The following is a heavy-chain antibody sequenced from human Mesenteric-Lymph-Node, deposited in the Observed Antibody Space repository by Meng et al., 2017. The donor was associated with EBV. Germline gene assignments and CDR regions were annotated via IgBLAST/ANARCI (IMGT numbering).Heavy chain of an antibody. CDR2: TYYRSKWYN. Sequence: QVQLQQSGPGLVTLSQTLSLTCVISGDSVSSSSAAWTWIRQSPSRGLEWLGRTYYRSKWYNDYAVFVKSRITINPDTSKNQFSLQLNSVTPEDTAVYYCARGATSVVDLWGRGTLGTVSP. CDR3: ARGATSVVDL. J-gene: IGHJ2*01. CDR1: GDSVSSSSAA. V-gene: IGHV6-1*01.